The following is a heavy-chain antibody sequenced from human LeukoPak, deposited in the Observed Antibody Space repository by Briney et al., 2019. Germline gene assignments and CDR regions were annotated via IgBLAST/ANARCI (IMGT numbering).Heavy chain of an antibody. Sequence: GGSLRLSCAASGFTFSSYAMRWVRQAPGKGLEWVAVISYDGSNKYYADSVKGRFTISRDNSKNTLYLQMNSLRAEDTAVYYCARDKAPDYGSGSYSVYWGQGTLVTVSS. CDR2: ISYDGSNK. V-gene: IGHV3-30-3*01. CDR1: GFTFSSYA. D-gene: IGHD3-10*01. J-gene: IGHJ4*02. CDR3: ARDKAPDYGSGSYSVY.